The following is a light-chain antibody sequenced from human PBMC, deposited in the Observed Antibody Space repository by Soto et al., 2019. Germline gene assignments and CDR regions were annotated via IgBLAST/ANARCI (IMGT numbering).Light chain of an antibody. CDR1: QSVSSNY. V-gene: IGKV3-20*01. CDR3: QQYGSSPRT. J-gene: IGKJ1*01. Sequence: EIVLTQSPGTLSLSARERATLSCSASQSVSSNYLAWYQQKPGQAPRLLIYGASSRATGIPDRFSGSGSGTDFTLTISRLEPEDSAVYYCQQYGSSPRTFGQGTEVDIK. CDR2: GAS.